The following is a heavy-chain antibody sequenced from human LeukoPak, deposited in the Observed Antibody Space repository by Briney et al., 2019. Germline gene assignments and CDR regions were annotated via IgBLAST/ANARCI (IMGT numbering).Heavy chain of an antibody. CDR3: ARQGRTLVRGMADY. CDR1: GGSIATNTYF. CDR2: VSNYGTT. D-gene: IGHD3-10*01. Sequence: SETLSLTCTVPGGSIATNTYFWGWIRQPPGKALEWIASVSNYGTTYYNPSLKSRVTISVDTSKNQFSLKVTSMTAADTAVYYCARQGRTLVRGMADYWGQGTLVGVSS. V-gene: IGHV4-39*07. J-gene: IGHJ4*02.